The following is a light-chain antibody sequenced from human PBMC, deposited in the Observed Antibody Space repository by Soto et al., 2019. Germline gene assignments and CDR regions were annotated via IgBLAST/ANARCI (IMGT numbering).Light chain of an antibody. V-gene: IGLV2-14*01. CDR1: SSDVGGYNY. J-gene: IGLJ1*01. CDR2: EVT. Sequence: QSALTQPASVSGSPGQSITISCTGASSDVGGYNYVSWYQQHPGKAPKLLIYEVTNRPSGVSNRFSGSKSGNTASLTTSALRAEDEADYYCSSYTTTTTPYVFGTGTKGTVL. CDR3: SSYTTTTTPYV.